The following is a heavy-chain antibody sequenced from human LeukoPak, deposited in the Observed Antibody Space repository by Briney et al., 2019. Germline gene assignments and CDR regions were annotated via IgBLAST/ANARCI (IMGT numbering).Heavy chain of an antibody. CDR2: INRDGSEG. CDR3: ARRNAMDV. V-gene: IGHV3-7*03. J-gene: IGHJ6*02. Sequence: PGGSLRLSCVASGFTFSNYWMTWVRQAPGKGLEWVANINRDGSEGYYVDSVKGRFTISRDDAKSSLYLQMNSLRAEDTAVYYCARRNAMDVWGQGTTVIVFS. CDR1: GFTFSNYW.